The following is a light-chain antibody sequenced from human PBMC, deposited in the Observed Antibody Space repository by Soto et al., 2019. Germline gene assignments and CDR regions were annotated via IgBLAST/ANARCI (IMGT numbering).Light chain of an antibody. CDR1: SSDFGRYNY. V-gene: IGLV2-8*01. Sequence: QSVLTQPPSASGSPGQSVTISCIGTSSDFGRYNYVSWYQPHPGKAPKLIIYEVNKRPSGVPDRFSRSQSGNTASLTVSGLQAEDEADYYCSSYAGSSNVFGTGTKVTVL. CDR2: EVN. J-gene: IGLJ1*01. CDR3: SSYAGSSNV.